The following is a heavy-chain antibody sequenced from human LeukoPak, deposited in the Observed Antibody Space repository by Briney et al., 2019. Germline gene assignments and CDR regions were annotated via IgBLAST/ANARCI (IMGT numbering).Heavy chain of an antibody. D-gene: IGHD3-16*01. CDR3: ARDPWAGPQINLYYFDY. J-gene: IGHJ4*02. CDR2: INPNSGDT. V-gene: IGHV1-2*02. Sequence: ASVKVSCKASGYIFTGYYMHWVRQAPGQGLEWMGWINPNSGDTKYGKKFQGRVTMTRDTSISTAYMELSTLSSDDTAVYYCARDPWAGPQINLYYFDYWGQGTLVTVSS. CDR1: GYIFTGYY.